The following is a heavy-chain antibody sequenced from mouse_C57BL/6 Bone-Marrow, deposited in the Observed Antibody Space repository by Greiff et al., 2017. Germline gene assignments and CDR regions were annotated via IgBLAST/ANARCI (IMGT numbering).Heavy chain of an antibody. CDR3: ARMGYYYGSSFYWYFDV. J-gene: IGHJ1*03. CDR2: IDPSDSYT. D-gene: IGHD1-1*01. V-gene: IGHV1-69*01. Sequence: QVHVKQPGAELVMPGASVKLSCKASGYTFTSYWMHWVKQRPGQGLEWIGEIDPSDSYTNYNQKFKGKSTLTVDKSSSTAYMQLSSLTSEDSAVXYCARMGYYYGSSFYWYFDVWGTGTTVTVAS. CDR1: GYTFTSYW.